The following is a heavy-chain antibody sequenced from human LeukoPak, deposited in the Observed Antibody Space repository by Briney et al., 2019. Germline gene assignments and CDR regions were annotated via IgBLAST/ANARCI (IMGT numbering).Heavy chain of an antibody. Sequence: ASVKVSCKASGYTFTSYGISWVRQAPGQGLEWMGWISVYNGNTNYAQKLQGRVTMTTDISTSTAYMELRSLRSDDTAVYYCARDRFLGTPYGMDVWGQGTTVTVSS. D-gene: IGHD2/OR15-2a*01. CDR2: ISVYNGNT. CDR3: ARDRFLGTPYGMDV. V-gene: IGHV1-18*01. J-gene: IGHJ6*02. CDR1: GYTFTSYG.